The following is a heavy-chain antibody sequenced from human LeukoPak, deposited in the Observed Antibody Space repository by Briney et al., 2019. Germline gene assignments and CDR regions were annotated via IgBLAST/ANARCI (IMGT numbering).Heavy chain of an antibody. V-gene: IGHV3-21*04. CDR3: ATRRATVTTSYFDY. CDR2: ISSSSSYI. Sequence: GGSLRLSCAASGFTFSSYSMNWVRQAPGKGLEWVSSISSSSSYIYYADSVKGRFTISRDNSKNTLYLQMNSLRAEDTAVYYCATRRATVTTSYFDYWGQGTLVTVFS. CDR1: GFTFSSYS. J-gene: IGHJ4*02. D-gene: IGHD4-17*01.